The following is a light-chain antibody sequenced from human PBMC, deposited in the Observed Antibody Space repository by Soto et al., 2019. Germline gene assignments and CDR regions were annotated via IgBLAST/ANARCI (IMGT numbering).Light chain of an antibody. V-gene: IGLV2-14*03. J-gene: IGLJ1*01. Sequence: LAQPASVSGSPGQSITISCTGTSSDVGGYKYVSWHQQHPGKAPKLIIYEVSNRPSGISNRFSGSKSGSTASLTISGLQPEDEADYYCSSYTSTSTLYVFGTGTKV. CDR3: SSYTSTSTLYV. CDR1: SSDVGGYKY. CDR2: EVS.